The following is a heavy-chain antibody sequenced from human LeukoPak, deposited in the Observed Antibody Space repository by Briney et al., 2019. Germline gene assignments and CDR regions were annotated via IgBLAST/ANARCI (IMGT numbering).Heavy chain of an antibody. Sequence: GGSLRLSCAASGFTFSSYSMNWVRQAPGKGPEWVSSISSSSSYIYYADSVKGRFTISRDNAKNSLYLQMNSLRAEDTAVYYCARTIVAAGSRGPYWGQGSLVTVSS. V-gene: IGHV3-21*01. CDR1: GFTFSSYS. J-gene: IGHJ4*02. D-gene: IGHD6-13*01. CDR3: ARTIVAAGSRGPY. CDR2: ISSSSSYI.